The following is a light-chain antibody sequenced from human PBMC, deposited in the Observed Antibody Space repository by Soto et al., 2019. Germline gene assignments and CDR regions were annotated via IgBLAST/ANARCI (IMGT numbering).Light chain of an antibody. Sequence: QSALTQPASVSGSPGQSITISCTGASSDVGGFDHVSWYQQHPGKVPRLLIYDVSSRPSGASDRFSGSKSGNTASLTISGVQAEDEADYYCNSFTTTNTYVFGTGTKVTVL. V-gene: IGLV2-14*03. J-gene: IGLJ1*01. CDR3: NSFTTTNTYV. CDR2: DVS. CDR1: SSDVGGFDH.